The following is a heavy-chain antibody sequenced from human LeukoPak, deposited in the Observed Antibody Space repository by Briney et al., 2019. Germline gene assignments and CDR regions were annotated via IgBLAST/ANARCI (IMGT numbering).Heavy chain of an antibody. CDR2: IYHSGST. CDR3: ASLSSPRRGYYYYYMDV. V-gene: IGHV4-39*07. CDR1: GGSISRSSYY. D-gene: IGHD5-24*01. J-gene: IGHJ6*03. Sequence: SETLSLTCTVSGGSISRSSYYWAWIRQPPGTGLEWIGSIYHSGSTYYNPSLKSRVTISVDTSKNQFSLKLSSVTAADTAVYYCASLSSPRRGYYYYYMDVWGKGTTVTVSS.